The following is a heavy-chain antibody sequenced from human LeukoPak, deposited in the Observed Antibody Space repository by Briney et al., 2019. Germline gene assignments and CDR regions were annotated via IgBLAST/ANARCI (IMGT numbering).Heavy chain of an antibody. J-gene: IGHJ6*03. V-gene: IGHV4-34*01. CDR1: GGSISSYY. Sequence: SETLSLTCTVSGGSISSYYWSWIRQPAGKGLEWIGEINHSGSTNYNPSLKSRVTISVDTSKNQFSLKLSSVTAADTAVYYCARGTVEYYYYMDVWGKGTTVTVSS. CDR3: ARGTVEYYYYMDV. D-gene: IGHD4-17*01. CDR2: INHSGST.